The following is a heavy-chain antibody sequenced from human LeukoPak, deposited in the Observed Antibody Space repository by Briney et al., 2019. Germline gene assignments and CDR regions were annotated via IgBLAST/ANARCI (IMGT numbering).Heavy chain of an antibody. CDR1: GYTFTGYY. J-gene: IGHJ5*02. V-gene: IGHV1-2*02. D-gene: IGHD2-2*01. CDR2: INPNSGGT. CDR3: ARDSAGCSSTSCYHPLDP. Sequence: ASVKVSCKASGYTFTGYYMHWVRQAPGQGLEWMGWINPNSGGTNYAQKLQGRVTINRDTSISTAYMALSRLRSDVTSVYYCARDSAGCSSTSCYHPLDPWGRGTLVIVSS.